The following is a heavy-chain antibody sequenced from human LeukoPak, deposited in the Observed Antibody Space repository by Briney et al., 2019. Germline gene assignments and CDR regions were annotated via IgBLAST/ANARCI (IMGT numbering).Heavy chain of an antibody. J-gene: IGHJ5*02. CDR3: VRVSGFCTNGVCPSFDP. Sequence: PGGSLRLSCAASGFTFTNYAMNWVRQAPGKGLEWVATVSCDGTDTSYADSVKGRFAIFRDNSKNTLYLQMNSLRTEDTAVYYCVRVSGFCTNGVCPSFDPWGQGTLVTVSS. D-gene: IGHD2-8*01. CDR1: GFTFTNYA. CDR2: VSCDGTDT. V-gene: IGHV3-30*09.